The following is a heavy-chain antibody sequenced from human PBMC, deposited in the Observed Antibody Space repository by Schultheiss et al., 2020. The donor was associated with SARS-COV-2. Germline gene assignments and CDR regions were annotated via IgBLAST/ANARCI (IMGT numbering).Heavy chain of an antibody. V-gene: IGHV3-43*02. CDR2: ISWDGGST. Sequence: GGSLRLSCAASGFTFDDYAMHWVRQAPGKGLEWVSGISWDGGSTYYADSVKGRFTISRDNSKNSLYLQMNSLRTEDTALYYCAKDMAREGFSSTSPGAFDIWGQGTMVTVSS. J-gene: IGHJ3*02. CDR3: AKDMAREGFSSTSPGAFDI. D-gene: IGHD2-2*01. CDR1: GFTFDDYA.